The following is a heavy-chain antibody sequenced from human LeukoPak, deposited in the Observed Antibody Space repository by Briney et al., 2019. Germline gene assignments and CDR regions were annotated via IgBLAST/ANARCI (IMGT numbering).Heavy chain of an antibody. Sequence: GGSLRLSRAASAFTFSNYAMNWVRQAPGKGLEWVSAISGSGNTVHYADSVKGRFTISRDNSKSTLYLQMNSLTAEDTAVYYCAKAGGYYYYFYMDVWGKGTTVTVSS. CDR2: ISGSGNTV. J-gene: IGHJ6*03. V-gene: IGHV3-23*01. CDR1: AFTFSNYA. CDR3: AKAGGYYYYFYMDV. D-gene: IGHD2-8*02.